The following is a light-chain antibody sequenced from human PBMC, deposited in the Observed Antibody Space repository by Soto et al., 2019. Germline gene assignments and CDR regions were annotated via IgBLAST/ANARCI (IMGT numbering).Light chain of an antibody. CDR3: QQSYSTPRT. Sequence: DIQLTQSPSFLSASVGDRVTITCLASQGISSYLAWYQQKPGKAPKLLIYAASTLQSGVPSRFSGSGSGTDFTLTISSLQPEDFATYYCQQSYSTPRTFGQGTRLENK. CDR2: AAS. V-gene: IGKV1-39*01. J-gene: IGKJ5*01. CDR1: QGISSY.